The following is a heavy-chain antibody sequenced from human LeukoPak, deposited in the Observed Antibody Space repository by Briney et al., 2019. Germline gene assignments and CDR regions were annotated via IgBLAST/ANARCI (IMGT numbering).Heavy chain of an antibody. D-gene: IGHD2-15*01. J-gene: IGHJ4*02. Sequence: GGPPRLSCAASGFTFSNYWMHWVRQAPGKGPVWVSRINSDGNITTYADSVKGRFSISRDNAKNALYLQMNSLRAEDTAVYYCARELSGGSSRHFDYWGQGTLVTVSS. CDR3: ARELSGGSSRHFDY. CDR1: GFTFSNYW. V-gene: IGHV3-74*01. CDR2: INSDGNIT.